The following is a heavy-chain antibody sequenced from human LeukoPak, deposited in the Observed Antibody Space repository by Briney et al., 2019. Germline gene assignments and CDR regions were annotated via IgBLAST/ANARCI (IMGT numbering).Heavy chain of an antibody. J-gene: IGHJ4*02. Sequence: GGSLRLSCAASGFTFSGSAMHWVRQASGKGLEWVGRIRSKANSYATAYAASVKGRFTISRDDSKNTAYLQMNSLKTEDTAVYYCTRGPLTGWRDILTGYYFGYWGQGTLVTVSS. V-gene: IGHV3-73*01. CDR1: GFTFSGSA. CDR3: TRGPLTGWRDILTGYYFGY. D-gene: IGHD3-9*01. CDR2: IRSKANSYAT.